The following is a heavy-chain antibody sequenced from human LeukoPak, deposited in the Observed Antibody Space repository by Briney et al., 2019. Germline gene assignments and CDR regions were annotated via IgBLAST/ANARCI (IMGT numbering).Heavy chain of an antibody. D-gene: IGHD3-9*01. CDR2: IYYSGST. CDR1: GGSISSYY. V-gene: IGHV4-59*08. J-gene: IGHJ6*02. Sequence: NPSETLSLTCTVSGGSISSYYWSWIRQPPGKGLEWIGYIYYSGSTNYNPSLKSRVTISVDTSKNQFFLKLSSVTAADTAVYYCARHLKGNPNYYYYGMDVWGQGTTVTVSS. CDR3: ARHLKGNPNYYYYGMDV.